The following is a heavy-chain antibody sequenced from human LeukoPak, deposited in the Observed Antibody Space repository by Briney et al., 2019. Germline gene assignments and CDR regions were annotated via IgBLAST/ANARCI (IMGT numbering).Heavy chain of an antibody. CDR3: ARGRVNYGY. J-gene: IGHJ4*02. Sequence: ASVKVSRKSSGYIYTRYDINWVRQATGQGLAWMGWMNPNSGNTGYLQKFRGRVTMKRNTSLRTGYMELSKQTYAERDGDYCARGRVNYGYWGQGTLVTLSS. D-gene: IGHD4-11*01. CDR1: GYIYTRYD. V-gene: IGHV1-8*01. CDR2: MNPNSGNT.